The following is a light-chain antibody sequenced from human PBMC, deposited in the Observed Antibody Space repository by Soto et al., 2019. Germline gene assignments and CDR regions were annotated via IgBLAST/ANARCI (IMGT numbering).Light chain of an antibody. CDR2: GAS. J-gene: IGKJ5*01. CDR1: QSISSY. Sequence: DIQMTQSPSSLSASVGDRVIITCRASQSISSYLNWYQQKLAKAPKLLVYGASSLQSGVPSRFSGSGAGRAFTPTTSSLLPEDFSAYYCQQVNSYPPTFGQGTRLEIK. CDR3: QQVNSYPPT. V-gene: IGKV1-39*01.